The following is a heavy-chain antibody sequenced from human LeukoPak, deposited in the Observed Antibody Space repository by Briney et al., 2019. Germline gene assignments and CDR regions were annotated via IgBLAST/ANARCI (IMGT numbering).Heavy chain of an antibody. Sequence: PGGSLRLSCAACCFTFNSYTMNWVRQAPGKRLEWISSISGTTTYIYYADSLKGRFTISRDNAKKSLYLQMNSLRAEDTAVYYCARGNNYHGSGSSYYFDYWGQGTLVTVSS. CDR2: ISGTTTYI. D-gene: IGHD3-10*01. CDR3: ARGNNYHGSGSSYYFDY. CDR1: CFTFNSYT. J-gene: IGHJ4*02. V-gene: IGHV3-21*01.